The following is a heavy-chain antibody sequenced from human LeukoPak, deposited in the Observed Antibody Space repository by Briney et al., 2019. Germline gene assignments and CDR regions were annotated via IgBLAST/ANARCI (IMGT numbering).Heavy chain of an antibody. Sequence: GGSLRLSCAASGFTFSSSAMNWVRQAPGKGLEWVSSISSSSSYIYYADSVKGRFTISRDNAKNSLYLQMNSLRAEDTAVYYCARKGGAITMVRGVILDWFDPWGQGTLVTVSS. D-gene: IGHD3-10*01. CDR2: ISSSSSYI. V-gene: IGHV3-21*01. CDR3: ARKGGAITMVRGVILDWFDP. J-gene: IGHJ5*02. CDR1: GFTFSSSA.